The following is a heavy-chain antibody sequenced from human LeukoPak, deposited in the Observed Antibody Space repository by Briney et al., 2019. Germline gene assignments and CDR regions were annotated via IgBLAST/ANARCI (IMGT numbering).Heavy chain of an antibody. Sequence: ASVKVSCKASDYSFTSYYLHCVRQTPRQGLQWMVIVNPSLGSTTSAPAFEGRVTLTTDTSTTTASMELSGLRAEARAFYYWSRDAPRRGGYQLANWFFDLSGRGTLGIVSS. D-gene: IGHD5-12*01. CDR2: VNPSLGST. J-gene: IGHJ2*01. V-gene: IGHV1-46*01. CDR1: DYSFTSYY. CDR3: SRDAPRRGGYQLANWFFDL.